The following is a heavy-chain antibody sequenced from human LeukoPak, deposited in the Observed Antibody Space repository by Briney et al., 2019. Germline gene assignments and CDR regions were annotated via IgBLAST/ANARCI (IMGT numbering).Heavy chain of an antibody. CDR2: IKQDESEK. Sequence: PGGSLRLSCAASGFTFSSYWMTWVRQTPGKGLEWVANIKQDESEKYYVDSVKGRFTISRDNAKNSLYLQMNRLKAEDTAVYYCARVLDSSSSRYQSFNYWGQGTLVSVSS. CDR3: ARVLDSSSSRYQSFNY. D-gene: IGHD2-15*01. CDR1: GFTFSSYW. V-gene: IGHV3-7*01. J-gene: IGHJ4*02.